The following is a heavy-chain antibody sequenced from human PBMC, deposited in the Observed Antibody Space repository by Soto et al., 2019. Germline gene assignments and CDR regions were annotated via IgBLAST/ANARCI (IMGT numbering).Heavy chain of an antibody. J-gene: IGHJ4*02. V-gene: IGHV1-18*01. CDR1: GYTFTSYG. CDR2: ISAYNGNT. Sequence: ASVKVSCKASGYTFTSYGISWVRQAPGQGLEWMGWISAYNGNTNYAQKLQGRVTMTTDTSTSTAYMELRSLRSDDTAVYYCAAGAHYDILTNSFDYWGQGTLVTVSS. CDR3: AAGAHYDILTNSFDY. D-gene: IGHD3-9*01.